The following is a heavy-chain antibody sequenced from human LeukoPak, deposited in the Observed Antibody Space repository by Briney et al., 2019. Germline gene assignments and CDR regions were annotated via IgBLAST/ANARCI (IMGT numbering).Heavy chain of an antibody. CDR3: ARDKYSSSGLPYFDY. D-gene: IGHD6-6*01. J-gene: IGHJ4*02. V-gene: IGHV3-21*01. CDR2: ISSSSSYI. Sequence: PGGSLRLSCAASGFTFSSYSMNWVRQAPGKGLEWVSSISSSSSYIYYADSAKGRFTISRDNAKNSLYLQMNSLRAEDTAVYYCARDKYSSSGLPYFDYWGQGTLVTVSS. CDR1: GFTFSSYS.